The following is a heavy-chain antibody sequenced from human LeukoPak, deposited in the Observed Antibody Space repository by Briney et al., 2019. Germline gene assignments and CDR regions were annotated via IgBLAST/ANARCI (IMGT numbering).Heavy chain of an antibody. J-gene: IGHJ3*02. D-gene: IGHD3-10*01. CDR2: IYHSGST. CDR3: ARSYGSGTDAFDI. V-gene: IGHV4-30-2*01. CDR1: GGSISSGGYS. Sequence: PSQTLSLICAVSGGSISSGGYSWSWIRQPPGKGLEWIGYIYHSGSTYYNPSLKSRATISVDRSKNQFSLKLSSVTAADTAVYYCARSYGSGTDAFDIWGQGTMVTVSS.